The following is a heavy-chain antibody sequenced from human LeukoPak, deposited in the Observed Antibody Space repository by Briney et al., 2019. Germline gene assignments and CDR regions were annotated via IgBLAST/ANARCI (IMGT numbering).Heavy chain of an antibody. CDR3: ARRYYDSSGYYSPRGNWFDS. D-gene: IGHD3-22*01. CDR2: ISAYNGNT. Sequence: ASVKVSFKASGYTFTSYGISWVRQAPGQGLEWMGWISAYNGNTNYAQKLQGRVTMTTDTSTSTAYMELRSLRSDDTAVYYCARRYYDSSGYYSPRGNWFDSWGQGTLVTVSS. J-gene: IGHJ5*01. CDR1: GYTFTSYG. V-gene: IGHV1-18*01.